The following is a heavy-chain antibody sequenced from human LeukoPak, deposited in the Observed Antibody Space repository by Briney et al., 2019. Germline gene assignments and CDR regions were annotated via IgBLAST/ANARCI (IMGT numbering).Heavy chain of an antibody. CDR3: ARDPSGIAVAATSDAFDI. CDR2: INSDGSST. D-gene: IGHD6-19*01. V-gene: IGHV3-74*01. J-gene: IGHJ3*02. Sequence: GGSLRLSCAASGFTFSSYWMHWVRQAPGKGLVWVSRINSDGSSTSYADSVKGRFTISRDNAKNTLYLQMNSLRAEDTAVYYCARDPSGIAVAATSDAFDIWGRGTMVTVSS. CDR1: GFTFSSYW.